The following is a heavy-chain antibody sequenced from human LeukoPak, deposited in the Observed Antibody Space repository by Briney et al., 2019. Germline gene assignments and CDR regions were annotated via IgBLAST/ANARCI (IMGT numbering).Heavy chain of an antibody. CDR3: ARVTDLSGAPFDY. CDR1: GFTVSSNY. V-gene: IGHV3-66*01. D-gene: IGHD3-16*01. Sequence: PGGSLRLSCAASGFTVSSNYMSWVRQAPGKGLEWVAVIFSGGSSYYADSVKGRFTISRDNAKNSLYLQMNSLRAEDSAVYYCARVTDLSGAPFDYWGQGTLVTVSS. J-gene: IGHJ4*02. CDR2: IFSGGSS.